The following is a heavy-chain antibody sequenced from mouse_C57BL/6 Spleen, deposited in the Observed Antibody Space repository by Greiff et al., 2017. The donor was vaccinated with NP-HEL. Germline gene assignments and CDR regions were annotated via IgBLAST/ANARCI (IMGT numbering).Heavy chain of an antibody. CDR3: TRGGGDTRAMDY. CDR1: GYTFTDYE. V-gene: IGHV1-15*01. CDR2: IDPETGGT. Sequence: VQVVESGAELVRPGASVTLSCKASGYTFTDYEMHWVKQTPVHGLEWIGAIDPETGGTAYNQKFKGKAILTADKSSSTAYMELRSLTSEDSAVYYCTRGGGDTRAMDYWGQGTSVTVSS. J-gene: IGHJ4*01. D-gene: IGHD3-3*01.